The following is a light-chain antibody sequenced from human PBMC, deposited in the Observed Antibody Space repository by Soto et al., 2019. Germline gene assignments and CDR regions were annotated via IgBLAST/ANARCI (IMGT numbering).Light chain of an antibody. Sequence: QSVLTQPPSVSGAPGQRVTISCTGSSSNIGAGYDVHWYQQLPGTAPKLLIYGNSNRPSGVPDRFSGSKSGTSASLAITGLQAEDEADYYSQSYDSSLSGGVVFGGGTKVTVL. CDR2: GNS. CDR1: SSNIGAGYD. CDR3: QSYDSSLSGGVV. V-gene: IGLV1-40*01. J-gene: IGLJ2*01.